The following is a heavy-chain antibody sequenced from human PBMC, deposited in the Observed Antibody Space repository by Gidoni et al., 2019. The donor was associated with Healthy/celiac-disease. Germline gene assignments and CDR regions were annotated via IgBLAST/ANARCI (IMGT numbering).Heavy chain of an antibody. CDR2: IYSGGST. V-gene: IGHV3-53*02. CDR1: GFTVSSNY. J-gene: IGHJ3*02. CDR3: ARDLWYYDSSGDGAFDI. D-gene: IGHD3-22*01. Sequence: EVQLVETGGGLIQPGGSLRLSCAASGFTVSSNYMSWVRQAPGKGLEWVSVIYSGGSTYYADSVKGRFTISRDNSKNTLYLQMNSLRAEDTAVYYCARDLWYYDSSGDGAFDIWGQGTMVTVSS.